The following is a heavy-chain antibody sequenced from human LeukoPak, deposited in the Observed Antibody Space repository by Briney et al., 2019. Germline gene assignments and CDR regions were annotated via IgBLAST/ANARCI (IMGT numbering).Heavy chain of an antibody. V-gene: IGHV4-34*01. CDR2: VSQTGGA. J-gene: IGHJ5*02. D-gene: IGHD4-17*01. Sequence: SETLSLTCGVFGESFNYYYASWIRQSPGKGLEWIGEVSQTGGASYNPSLQTRVSISLDTSNNQFSLKLTSMTAADTGLYFCARRTWRDYPRHNWFDPWGQGTLVTVSS. CDR1: GESFNYYY. CDR3: ARRTWRDYPRHNWFDP.